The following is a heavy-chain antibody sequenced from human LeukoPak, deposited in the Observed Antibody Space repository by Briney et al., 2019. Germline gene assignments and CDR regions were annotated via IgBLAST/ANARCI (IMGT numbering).Heavy chain of an antibody. CDR2: ISGSGGST. CDR1: GITFSSYA. J-gene: IGHJ4*02. CDR3: VKLGYGGNSWFDY. Sequence: GGSLRLSCAASGITFSSYAMSWVRQAPGKGLEWVSGISGSGGSTYYADSVKGRFTISRDNSKNTLYLQMNSLRAEDTAVYYCVKLGYGGNSWFDYWGQGTLVTVSS. V-gene: IGHV3-23*01. D-gene: IGHD4-23*01.